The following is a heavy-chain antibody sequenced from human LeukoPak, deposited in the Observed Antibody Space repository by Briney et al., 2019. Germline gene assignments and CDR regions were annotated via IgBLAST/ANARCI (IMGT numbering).Heavy chain of an antibody. CDR1: GFTFSSYW. CDR3: ARVVVDYDYALRVFNFDY. D-gene: IGHD3-16*01. V-gene: IGHV3-7*01. Sequence: GGSLRLSRAASGFTFSSYWMSWVRQAPGKGLEWVANIKQDGSEKYYVDSVKGRFTISRDNAKNSLYLQMNSLRAEDTAVYYCARVVVDYDYALRVFNFDYWGQGTLVTVSS. CDR2: IKQDGSEK. J-gene: IGHJ4*02.